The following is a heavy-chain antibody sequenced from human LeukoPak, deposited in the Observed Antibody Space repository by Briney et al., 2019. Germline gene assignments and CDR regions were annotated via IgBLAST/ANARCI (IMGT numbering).Heavy chain of an antibody. CDR2: INHSGST. J-gene: IGHJ6*04. CDR3: ARGRAEYYYYYGMDV. V-gene: IGHV4-34*01. Sequence: SETLSLTCAVYGGSFSGYYWSWIRQPPGKGLEWIGEINHSGSTNYNPSLKSRVTISVDTSKNQFSLKLSSVTAADTAVYYCARGRAEYYYYYGMDVWGKGTTVTVSS. CDR1: GGSFSGYY.